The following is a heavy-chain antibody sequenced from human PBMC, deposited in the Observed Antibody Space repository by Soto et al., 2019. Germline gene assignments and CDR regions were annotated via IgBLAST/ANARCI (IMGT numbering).Heavy chain of an antibody. CDR2: IYHSGST. CDR1: GGSISSGGYS. J-gene: IGHJ4*02. V-gene: IGHV4-30-2*01. Sequence: QLQLQESGSGLVKPSQTLSLTCAVSGGSISSGGYSWSWIRQPPGKGLEWIGYIYHSGSTYYNPSLKSRVTTSVDRSKIPFSLKPSSVTAADTAVYSCARGQVVAAQHWGPGTLVTVSS. D-gene: IGHD2-15*01. CDR3: ARGQVVAAQH.